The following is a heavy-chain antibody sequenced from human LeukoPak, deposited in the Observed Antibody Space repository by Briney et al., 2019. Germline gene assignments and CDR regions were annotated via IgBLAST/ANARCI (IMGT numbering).Heavy chain of an antibody. V-gene: IGHV7-4-1*02. D-gene: IGHD3-10*01. CDR1: GYTFTGYA. Sequence: ASVKVSCKASGYTFTGYAMNWVRQAPGQGLEWMGWINTNTGNPTYAQGFTGRFVFSLDTSVSTAYLQISSLKAEDTAVYYCARVYGSGSYLGGNLDYWGQGTLVTVSS. J-gene: IGHJ4*02. CDR3: ARVYGSGSYLGGNLDY. CDR2: INTNTGNP.